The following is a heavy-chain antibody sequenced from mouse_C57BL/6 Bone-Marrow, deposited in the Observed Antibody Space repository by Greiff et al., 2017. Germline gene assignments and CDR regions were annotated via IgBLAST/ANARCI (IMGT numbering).Heavy chain of an antibody. CDR3: ARHERYDYEGAMDY. CDR1: GFTFSDYY. Sequence: EVMLVESGGGLVQPGGSLKLSCAASGFTFSDYYMYWVRQTPEKRLEWVAYISNGGGSTYYPDTVKGRFTISRDNAKNTLYLQMSRLKSEDTAMYYCARHERYDYEGAMDYWGQGTSVTVSS. J-gene: IGHJ4*01. V-gene: IGHV5-12*01. D-gene: IGHD2-4*01. CDR2: ISNGGGST.